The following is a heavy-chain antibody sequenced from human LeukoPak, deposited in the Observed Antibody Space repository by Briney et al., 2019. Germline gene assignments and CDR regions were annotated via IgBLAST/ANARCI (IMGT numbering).Heavy chain of an antibody. V-gene: IGHV1-69*05. CDR2: IIPIFGTA. J-gene: IGHJ5*02. D-gene: IGHD3-10*01. CDR3: ARARGITYEFDP. CDR1: GGTFSSYA. Sequence: SVKVSCKASGGTFSSYAISWVRQAPGQGLEWMGGIIPIFGTANYAQKFQGRVTITTDESTSTAYMELCSLRSEDTAVYYCARARGITYEFDPWGQGTLVTVSS.